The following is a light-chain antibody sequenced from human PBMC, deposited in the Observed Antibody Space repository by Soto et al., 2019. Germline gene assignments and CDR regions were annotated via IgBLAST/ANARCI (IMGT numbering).Light chain of an antibody. Sequence: DIQMTQSLSTLSASVGDRVTITCRASQSISSWLAWYQQKPGKAPKLLIYKASSLESGVPSRFSGSGSETEFTLTISSLQSDDFATYYCQQYNSYPVTFGGGTKVDI. CDR1: QSISSW. J-gene: IGKJ4*01. CDR3: QQYNSYPVT. CDR2: KAS. V-gene: IGKV1-5*03.